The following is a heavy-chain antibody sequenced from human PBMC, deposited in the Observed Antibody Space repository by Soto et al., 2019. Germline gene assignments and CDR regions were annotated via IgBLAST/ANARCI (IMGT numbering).Heavy chain of an antibody. D-gene: IGHD4-4*01. Sequence: EVQLLESGGDLVQPGGSLRLSCAASGFTFNAYAMTWVRQAPGKGLEWVSAIGGSGGNRYYAASVKGRFTISRDNSKDTLDLQMNRLRVEETAVYYCARVASDYINSIDHWGQGILVTVSS. CDR2: IGGSGGNR. CDR1: GFTFNAYA. V-gene: IGHV3-23*01. CDR3: ARVASDYINSIDH. J-gene: IGHJ4*02.